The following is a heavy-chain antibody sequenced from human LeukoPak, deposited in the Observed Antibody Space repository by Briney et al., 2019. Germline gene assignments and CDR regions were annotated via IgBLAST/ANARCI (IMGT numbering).Heavy chain of an antibody. D-gene: IGHD5-18*01. J-gene: IGHJ5*02. CDR1: GDSVSSGSYY. CDR2: IYYSGST. Sequence: PSETLSLTCSVSGDSVSSGSYYWSWIRQPPGKGLEWIGYIYYSGSTNYNPSLKSRVTISVDTSKNQFSLKLSSVTAADTAVYYCARDGRSYGSFWFDPWGQGTLVTVSS. V-gene: IGHV4-61*01. CDR3: ARDGRSYGSFWFDP.